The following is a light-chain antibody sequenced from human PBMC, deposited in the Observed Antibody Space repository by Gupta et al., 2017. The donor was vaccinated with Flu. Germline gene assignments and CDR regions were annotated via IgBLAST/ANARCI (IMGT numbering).Light chain of an antibody. CDR1: QSVSSN. J-gene: IGKJ4*01. Sequence: SPATLSVSQGERATLSCRDSQSVSSNLDWYQQKPGQAPRLIIYDASNGAIGIPDRFSASGSETEFTLTSSRRQSEDFALYYWQQDYYLISFGRGTTVEIK. CDR3: QQDYYLIS. V-gene: IGKV3-15*01. CDR2: DAS.